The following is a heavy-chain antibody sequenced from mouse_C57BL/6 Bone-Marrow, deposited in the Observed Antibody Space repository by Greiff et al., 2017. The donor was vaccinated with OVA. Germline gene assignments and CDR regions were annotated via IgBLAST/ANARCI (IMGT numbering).Heavy chain of an antibody. CDR2: IDPETGGT. D-gene: IGHD2-1*01. V-gene: IGHV1-15*01. Sequence: VQLQQSGAELVRPGASVTLSCKASGYTFTDYEMHWVKQTPVHGLEWIGAIDPETGGTAYNQKFKGKAILTADKSSSTAYMELRSLTSEDSAVYYCTRVLYYGNIYVDYWGQGTTLTVSS. CDR3: TRVLYYGNIYVDY. CDR1: GYTFTDYE. J-gene: IGHJ2*01.